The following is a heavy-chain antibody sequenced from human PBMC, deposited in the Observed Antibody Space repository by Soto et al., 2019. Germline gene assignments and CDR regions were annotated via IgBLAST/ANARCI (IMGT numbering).Heavy chain of an antibody. CDR3: ARVGGGYQLLHAFDI. CDR2: ISSSSSYI. J-gene: IGHJ3*02. V-gene: IGHV3-21*01. D-gene: IGHD2-2*01. CDR1: GFTFSSYS. Sequence: GGSLRLSCAASGFTFSSYSMNWVRQALGKGLEWVSSISSSSSYIYYADSVKGRFTISRDNAKNSLYLQMNSLRAEDTAVYYCARVGGGYQLLHAFDIWGQGTMVTVSS.